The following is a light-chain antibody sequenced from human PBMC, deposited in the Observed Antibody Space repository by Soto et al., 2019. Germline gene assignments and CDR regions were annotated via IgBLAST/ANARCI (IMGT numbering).Light chain of an antibody. CDR1: SGSIASNY. J-gene: IGLJ2*01. CDR3: QSYDTSSVI. Sequence: NFMLTQPHSVSESPGKTVSISCTRSSGSIASNYIQWFQQRPGRAPTTVIYENNQRPSGVPDRFSGSIDYSSNSASFTISGLKTEDEADYYCQSYDTSSVIFGGETKLTVL. CDR2: ENN. V-gene: IGLV6-57*04.